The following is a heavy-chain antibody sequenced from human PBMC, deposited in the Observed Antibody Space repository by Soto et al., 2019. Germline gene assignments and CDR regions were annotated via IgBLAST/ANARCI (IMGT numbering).Heavy chain of an antibody. V-gene: IGHV3-33*01. CDR1: GFTFSSYG. CDR2: IWYDGSNK. J-gene: IGHJ4*02. CDR3: ARGVFLLPEPCYFDY. D-gene: IGHD3-10*01. Sequence: QVQLVESGGGVVQPGRSLRLSCAASGFTFSSYGMHWVRQAPGKGLEWVAVIWYDGSNKYYADSVKGRFTISRDYSKNTLYLQINSLRAEDTAVYYCARGVFLLPEPCYFDYWGQGTLVTVSS.